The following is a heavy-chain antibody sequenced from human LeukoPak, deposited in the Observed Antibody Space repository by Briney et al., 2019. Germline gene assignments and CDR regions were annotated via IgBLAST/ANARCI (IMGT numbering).Heavy chain of an antibody. Sequence: GGSLRLSCAASGFTVSSNYMSWVRQAPGKGLEWVSVIYSGGSTYYADSVKGRFTISRDNSKNTLYLQMNSLRAEDTAVYYCARGMMTTDFGPYYYYGMDVWGQGTTVTVSS. CDR2: IYSGGST. V-gene: IGHV3-66*01. D-gene: IGHD3/OR15-3a*01. CDR3: ARGMMTTDFGPYYYYGMDV. CDR1: GFTVSSNY. J-gene: IGHJ6*02.